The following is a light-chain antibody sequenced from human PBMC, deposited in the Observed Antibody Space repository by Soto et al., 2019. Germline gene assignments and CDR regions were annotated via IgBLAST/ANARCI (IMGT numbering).Light chain of an antibody. V-gene: IGKV1-6*01. Sequence: AIQLTQSPSSLSASVGDRVTITCRASQAIRTALGWYQQRPGKVPKLLIYAASILQSGVPSRFSGSGSGPDFTLTISSLQPEDFATYYCLLDFRYFWAFGQGTKVEIK. CDR3: LLDFRYFWA. J-gene: IGKJ1*01. CDR1: QAIRTA. CDR2: AAS.